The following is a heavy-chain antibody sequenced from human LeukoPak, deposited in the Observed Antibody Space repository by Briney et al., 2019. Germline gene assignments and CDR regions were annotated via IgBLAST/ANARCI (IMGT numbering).Heavy chain of an antibody. CDR2: IKEDGSVT. CDR3: ARGRPTPGTDY. Sequence: PGGSLRLSCVGSGFTFSSFWMNWVAQVPGKGLEWRANIKEDGSVTTHVESVKGRFTISRDNAENVLDLQMNSLRVKDTGIYYCARGRPTPGTDYWGQGILVTVSS. V-gene: IGHV3-7*04. J-gene: IGHJ4*02. D-gene: IGHD6-13*01. CDR1: GFTFSSFW.